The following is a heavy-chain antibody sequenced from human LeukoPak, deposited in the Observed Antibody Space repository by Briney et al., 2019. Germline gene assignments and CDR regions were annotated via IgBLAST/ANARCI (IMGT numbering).Heavy chain of an antibody. Sequence: GGSLRLSCAASGFTFSSYAMSWVRRAPGKGLEWVSAISGSGGSTYYADSVKGRFTISRDNSKNTLYLQMNSLRAEDTAVYYCAKAAASITMIVVVIFDYWGQGTLVTVSS. CDR2: ISGSGGST. CDR3: AKAAASITMIVVVIFDY. V-gene: IGHV3-23*01. J-gene: IGHJ4*02. CDR1: GFTFSSYA. D-gene: IGHD3-22*01.